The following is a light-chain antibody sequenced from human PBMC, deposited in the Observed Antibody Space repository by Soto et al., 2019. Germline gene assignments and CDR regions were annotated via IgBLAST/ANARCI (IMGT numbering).Light chain of an antibody. CDR1: SSNIGAGYD. CDR3: QSYDSSLSGVV. Sequence: QSVLTQPPSVSGAPGQRVTISCTGSSSNIGAGYDVHWYQQLPGTAPKLLIYGNSNRPSGVPDRVSGSKSGTSASLAITGLQAEDEADCYCQSYDSSLSGVVFGGGTKLTVL. CDR2: GNS. V-gene: IGLV1-40*01. J-gene: IGLJ2*01.